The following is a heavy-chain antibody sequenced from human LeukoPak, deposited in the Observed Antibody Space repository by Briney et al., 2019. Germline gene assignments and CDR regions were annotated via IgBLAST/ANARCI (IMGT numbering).Heavy chain of an antibody. CDR3: ARRWNYGRNYYIDV. D-gene: IGHD1-7*01. Sequence: SETLSLTCAVYGGSFSHYYWSWIRQSPGMGLEWIGEINDSGTINYNPSLMSRVTISLDKPKNQSSLRLSSATAADTAVYYCARRWNYGRNYYIDVWGKGATVSVSS. CDR1: GGSFSHYY. CDR2: INDSGTI. J-gene: IGHJ6*03. V-gene: IGHV4-34*01.